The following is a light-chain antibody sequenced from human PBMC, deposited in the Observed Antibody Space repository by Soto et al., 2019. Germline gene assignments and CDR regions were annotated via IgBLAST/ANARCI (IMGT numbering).Light chain of an antibody. CDR1: QYISSSY. V-gene: IGKV3-20*01. CDR3: QQYGSSPRT. CDR2: GAS. J-gene: IGKJ1*01. Sequence: EVVMTQSPVTLSVSPGESATLSCRASQYISSSYLAWYQQKPGQAPRLLIYGASSRATGIPDSFSGSGSGTDFTLTISRLEPEELAVYDCQQYGSSPRTVGQGTKVEIK.